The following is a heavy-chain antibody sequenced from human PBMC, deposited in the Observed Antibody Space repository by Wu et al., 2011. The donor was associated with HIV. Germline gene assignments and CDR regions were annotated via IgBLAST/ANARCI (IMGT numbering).Heavy chain of an antibody. V-gene: IGHV1-18*01. J-gene: IGHJ4*02. CDR2: ISAYNGDT. CDR1: GYTFTSYG. D-gene: IGHD1-14*01. CDR3: ARGMGTTARPYYFDY. Sequence: QVQLVQSGAEVKKPGASVKVSCKASGYTFTSYGISWVRQAPGQGLEWMGWISAYNGDTNHAQKLQGRVTMTTDTSTSTAYMELSSLRSEDTAVYYCARGMGTTARPYYFDYWGQGTLVTVSS.